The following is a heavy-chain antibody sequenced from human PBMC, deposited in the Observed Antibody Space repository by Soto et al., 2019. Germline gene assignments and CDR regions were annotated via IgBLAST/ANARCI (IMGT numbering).Heavy chain of an antibody. J-gene: IGHJ4*02. CDR1: GFSLSTSGVG. CDR3: ARHMSAEGYFDY. D-gene: IGHD3-3*01. Sequence: QSTLKESGPTLVKPTQTLTLTCTFSGFSLSTSGVGVGWIRQAPGKALEWLALIYWDDDKRYSPSLKSKLTITKDTSKNQVVVTMTNMDPVDTATYYGARHMSAEGYFDYWGQGTLVTVSS. V-gene: IGHV2-5*02. CDR2: IYWDDDK.